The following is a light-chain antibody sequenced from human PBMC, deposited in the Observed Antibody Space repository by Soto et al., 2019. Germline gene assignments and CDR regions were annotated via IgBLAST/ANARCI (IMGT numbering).Light chain of an antibody. V-gene: IGKV1-5*03. CDR1: QSISSW. Sequence: DIQMTQSPSTLSSSVGDRVTITCRASQSISSWLAWYQQKPGKAPKLLIYKASSFESGVPSRFSGSGSGTEFTLTISSLQPDDFATYYCQHYNSYSSITFGQGTRLEIK. CDR3: QHYNSYSSIT. J-gene: IGKJ5*01. CDR2: KAS.